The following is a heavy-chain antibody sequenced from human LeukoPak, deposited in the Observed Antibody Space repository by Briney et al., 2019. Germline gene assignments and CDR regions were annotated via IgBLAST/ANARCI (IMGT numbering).Heavy chain of an antibody. J-gene: IGHJ4*02. D-gene: IGHD6-19*01. V-gene: IGHV4-39*01. Sequence: SETLSLTCTVSGGSISSSSYYWGWIRQPPGKGLEWIGSIYYTGSTYYNASLQSRVTISIDMSKNQFSLRLSSVTAADTAMYYCVKSGGYGLIDYWGQGTLVTVSS. CDR3: VKSGGYGLIDY. CDR1: GGSISSSSYY. CDR2: IYYTGST.